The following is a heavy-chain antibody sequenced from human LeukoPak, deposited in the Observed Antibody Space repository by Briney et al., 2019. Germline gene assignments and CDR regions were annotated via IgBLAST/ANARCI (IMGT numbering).Heavy chain of an antibody. Sequence: GESLKISWKGSGYSFTTYWIAWVRQMPGKGLGWIGIIYPVDFNTNYSPSFQGQFTISADKSISTDYLQWSSLQASDTDMFSWSSRSYYYDSQDAVDIWGQGTMATVSS. CDR3: SSRSYYYDSQDAVDI. D-gene: IGHD3-22*01. CDR2: IYPVDFNT. V-gene: IGHV5-51*01. CDR1: GYSFTTYW. J-gene: IGHJ3*02.